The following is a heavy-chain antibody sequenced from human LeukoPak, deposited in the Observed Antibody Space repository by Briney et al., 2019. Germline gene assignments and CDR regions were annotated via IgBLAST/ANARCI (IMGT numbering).Heavy chain of an antibody. V-gene: IGHV3-48*04. D-gene: IGHD2-2*01. Sequence: GGSLRLSCAASGFTFSSYAMSWVRQAPGKGLEWVSYISSSGSTTYYADSVKGRFTISRDNAKNSLYLQMNSLRAEDTAVYYCARDIGYCSSTSCPTRYGMDVWGQGTTVTVSS. J-gene: IGHJ6*02. CDR1: GFTFSSYA. CDR3: ARDIGYCSSTSCPTRYGMDV. CDR2: ISSSGSTT.